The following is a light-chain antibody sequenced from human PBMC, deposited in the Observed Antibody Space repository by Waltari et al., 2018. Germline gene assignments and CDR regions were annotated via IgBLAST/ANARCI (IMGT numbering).Light chain of an antibody. Sequence: QSALTQPASVSGCPGQSITISCTGTSSDVGGYNYVPWYQQHPGKAPKLMIYDVSNRPSGVSNRFSGSKSGNTASLTISGLQAEDEADYYCSSYTSSSTVVFGGGTKLTVL. CDR1: SSDVGGYNY. V-gene: IGLV2-14*03. CDR3: SSYTSSSTVV. CDR2: DVS. J-gene: IGLJ2*01.